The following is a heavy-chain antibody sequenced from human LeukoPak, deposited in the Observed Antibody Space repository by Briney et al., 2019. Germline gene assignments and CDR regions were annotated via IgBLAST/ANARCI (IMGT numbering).Heavy chain of an antibody. CDR2: INPNSGGT. CDR3: ARGSFKLVVVVTAIVY. D-gene: IGHD2-21*02. V-gene: IGHV1-2*02. J-gene: IGHJ4*02. CDR1: GYTFTGYY. Sequence: ASVKASCKASGYTFTGYYMHWVRQAPGQGLEWMGWINPNSGGTNYAQEFQGRVTMTRDTSISTAYMELSRLRSDDTAVYYCARGSFKLVVVVTAIVYWGQGTLVTVSS.